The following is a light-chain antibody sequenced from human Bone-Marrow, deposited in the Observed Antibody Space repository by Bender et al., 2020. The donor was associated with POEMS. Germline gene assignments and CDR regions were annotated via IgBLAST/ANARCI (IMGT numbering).Light chain of an antibody. CDR2: EVS. J-gene: IGLJ3*02. CDR1: ISTVESYNF. CDR3: SSYVAVNTWV. Sequence: QSVLTQPASVSGALGQSITISCTRGISTVESYNFVSWYQHHPGKAPKLVIYEVSERPSGVSTRFSGSKSGKTASLTISGLQAEDEADYYCSSYVAVNTWVFGGGTTLTVL. V-gene: IGLV2-23*02.